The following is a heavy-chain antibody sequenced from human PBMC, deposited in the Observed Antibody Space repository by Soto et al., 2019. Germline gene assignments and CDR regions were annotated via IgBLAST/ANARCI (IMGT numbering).Heavy chain of an antibody. CDR3: ARDRMKVPAASDAFDL. CDR1: GGTFSSYA. CDR2: IIPIFGTA. J-gene: IGHJ3*01. D-gene: IGHD2-2*01. Sequence: SVKVSCKASGGTFSSYAISWVRQAPGQGLEWMGGIIPIFGTANYAQKFQGRVTITADESTSTAYMELSSLRSEDTAVYYCARDRMKVPAASDAFDLWGQGTMVTVSS. V-gene: IGHV1-69*13.